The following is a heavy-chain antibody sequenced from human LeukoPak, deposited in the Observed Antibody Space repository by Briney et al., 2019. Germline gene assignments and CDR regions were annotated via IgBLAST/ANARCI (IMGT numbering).Heavy chain of an antibody. CDR2: IIPIFVTA. J-gene: IGHJ4*02. CDR3: GRGRGDNWHQFDY. Sequence: SVKVPCKASGGTFSSYAVSWVRQAPGQGLEWMGGIIPIFVTANYAQKFQGRVTITAAESTSTAYMELSSLRAEDTAVYYCGRGRGDNWHQFDYWGQGTLVTVSS. CDR1: GGTFSSYA. V-gene: IGHV1-69*01. D-gene: IGHD1-1*01.